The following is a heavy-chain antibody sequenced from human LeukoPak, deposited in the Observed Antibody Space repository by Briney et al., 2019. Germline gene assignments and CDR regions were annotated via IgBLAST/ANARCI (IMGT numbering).Heavy chain of an antibody. CDR3: ATIDYGAFDI. CDR1: GFTFSTYS. V-gene: IGHV3-21*01. CDR2: IISSGSHI. Sequence: GGSLRLSCAASGFTFSTYSMHWVRQAPGKGLEWVSSIISSGSHIYYADSVKGRFTISRDNAKNSLYLQMNSLRAEDTAVYYCATIDYGAFDIWGQGTMVTVSS. J-gene: IGHJ3*02. D-gene: IGHD4-17*01.